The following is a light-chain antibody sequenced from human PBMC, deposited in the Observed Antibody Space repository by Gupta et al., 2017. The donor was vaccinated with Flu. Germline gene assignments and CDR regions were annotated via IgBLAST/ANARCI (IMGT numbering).Light chain of an antibody. CDR2: KAS. Sequence: DIQMTQSPSTLSASVGDRVTITCRASQSIGSWLAWYQQKPGKAPKLLIYKASALESGVPSRFSGSGSGTEFSLSINSRQPDDIATYYCQQDNSHSPGTFGQGTKVEIK. V-gene: IGKV1-5*03. CDR3: QQDNSHSPGT. CDR1: QSIGSW. J-gene: IGKJ1*01.